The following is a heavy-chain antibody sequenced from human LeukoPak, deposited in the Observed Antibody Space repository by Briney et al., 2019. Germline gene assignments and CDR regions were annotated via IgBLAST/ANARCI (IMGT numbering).Heavy chain of an antibody. V-gene: IGHV1-8*01. Sequence: ASVKVSCKASGYTFTNYGISWVRQAPGQGLEWMGWMNPNSGNTGYAQKFQGRVTMTRNTSISTAYMELSSLRSEDTAVYYCARGEQWLAHNWFDPWGQGTLVTVSS. CDR2: MNPNSGNT. D-gene: IGHD6-19*01. CDR3: ARGEQWLAHNWFDP. J-gene: IGHJ5*02. CDR1: GYTFTNYG.